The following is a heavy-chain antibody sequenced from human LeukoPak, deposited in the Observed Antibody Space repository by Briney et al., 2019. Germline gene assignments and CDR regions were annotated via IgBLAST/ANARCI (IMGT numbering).Heavy chain of an antibody. CDR1: GFTFSSYS. CDR3: ARDLASGSPDAFDI. V-gene: IGHV3-48*02. D-gene: IGHD3-22*01. Sequence: PGGSLRLSCAASGFTFSSYSMNWVRQAPGKGLEWVSYISSSSTIYYADSVKGRFTISRDNAKNSLYLQMNSLRDEDTAVYYCARDLASGSPDAFDIWGQGTMVTVSS. J-gene: IGHJ3*02. CDR2: ISSSSTI.